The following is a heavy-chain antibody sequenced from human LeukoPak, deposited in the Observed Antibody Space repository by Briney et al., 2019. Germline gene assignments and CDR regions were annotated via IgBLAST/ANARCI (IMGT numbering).Heavy chain of an antibody. D-gene: IGHD2-2*01. CDR1: GYTFTGYY. V-gene: IGHV1-2*02. CDR3: AREEGYYSSTSCYGLEIPH. J-gene: IGHJ4*02. CDR2: INPNSGGT. Sequence: GASVKVSCKASGYTFTGYYMHWVRQAPGQGLEWMGWINPNSGGTNYAQKFQGRVTMTRGTSISTAYMELSRLRPDDTAVYYCAREEGYYSSTSCYGLEIPHRGQGTLVTVSS.